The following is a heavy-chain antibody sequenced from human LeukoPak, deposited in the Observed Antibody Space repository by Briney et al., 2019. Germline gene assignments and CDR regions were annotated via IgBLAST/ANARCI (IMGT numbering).Heavy chain of an antibody. CDR1: GGSISSSSYY. D-gene: IGHD3-16*01. V-gene: IGHV4-39*07. Sequence: SETLSLTCTVSGGSISSSSYYWGWIRQPPGKGLEWIGSIYYSGSTYYNPSLKSRVTISVDTSKNQFSLKLSSVTAADTAVYYCARDALGWGNYYYGMDVWGQGTTVTVSS. CDR3: ARDALGWGNYYYGMDV. CDR2: IYYSGST. J-gene: IGHJ6*02.